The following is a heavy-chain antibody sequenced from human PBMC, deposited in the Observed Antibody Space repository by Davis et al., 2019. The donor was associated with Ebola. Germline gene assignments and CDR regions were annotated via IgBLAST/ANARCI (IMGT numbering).Heavy chain of an antibody. J-gene: IGHJ3*02. V-gene: IGHV3-21*01. Sequence: GESLKISCAASGFTFSNYNMNWVRQAPGKGLEWVSSISSSSSYMYNADSVKGRFAISRDNAKNSLYLQMNSLRAEDTAVYYCARGDGYTKGGAFDIWGQGTMVTVSS. CDR2: ISSSSSYM. D-gene: IGHD5-24*01. CDR1: GFTFSNYN. CDR3: ARGDGYTKGGAFDI.